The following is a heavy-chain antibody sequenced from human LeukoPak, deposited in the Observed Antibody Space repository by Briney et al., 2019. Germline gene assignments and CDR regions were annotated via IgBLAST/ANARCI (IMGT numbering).Heavy chain of an antibody. CDR2: ISTSGSYI. D-gene: IGHD6-13*01. CDR3: ARGPIAAAEIDY. V-gene: IGHV3-21*01. CDR1: GFTFSSYS. J-gene: IGHJ4*02. Sequence: GGSLRLSCAASGFTFSSYSMNWVRQAPGKGLEWVSSISTSGSYIYYADSVKGRFTISRDNAKNSLFLQMNTLRAEDTPVFYCARGPIAAAEIDYWGQGTLVTVSS.